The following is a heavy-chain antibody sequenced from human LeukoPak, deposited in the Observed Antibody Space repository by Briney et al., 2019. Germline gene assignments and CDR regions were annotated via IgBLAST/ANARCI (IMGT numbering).Heavy chain of an antibody. CDR3: AKDAYYDYVWGSYRSNWFDP. CDR2: ISGSGGST. V-gene: IGHV3-23*01. CDR1: GFTFSSYA. J-gene: IGHJ5*02. D-gene: IGHD3-16*02. Sequence: PGGSLRLSCAASGFTFSSYAMSWVRQAPGKGLEWVSAISGSGGSTYYADSVKGRFTISRDNPKNTLYLQMNSLRAEDTAVYYCAKDAYYDYVWGSYRSNWFDPWGQGTLVTVSS.